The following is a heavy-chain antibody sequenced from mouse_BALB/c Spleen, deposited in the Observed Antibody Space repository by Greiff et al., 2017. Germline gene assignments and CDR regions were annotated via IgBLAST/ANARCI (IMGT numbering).Heavy chain of an antibody. CDR2: INPNNGGT. D-gene: IGHD1-1*01. V-gene: IGHV1-18*01. Sequence: VHVKQSGPELVKPGASVKIPCKASGYTFTDYNMDWVKQSHGKSLEWIGDINPNNGGTIYNQKFKGKATLTVDKSSSTAYMELRSLTSEDTAVYYCARRGYGSSYAMDYWGQGTSVTVSS. CDR1: GYTFTDYN. J-gene: IGHJ4*01. CDR3: ARRGYGSSYAMDY.